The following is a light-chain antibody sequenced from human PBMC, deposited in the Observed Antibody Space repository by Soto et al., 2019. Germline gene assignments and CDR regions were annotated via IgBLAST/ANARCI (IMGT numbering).Light chain of an antibody. Sequence: QSALTQPASVSGSPGQSITISCTGTSSDVGGYNYVSWYQLHPGKAPKLMVYEVSNRPSGVSNRFSGSKSGNTASLTISGLQAEDEADYYCSSYTSSSTYVFGTGTKLT. V-gene: IGLV2-14*01. J-gene: IGLJ1*01. CDR2: EVS. CDR1: SSDVGGYNY. CDR3: SSYTSSSTYV.